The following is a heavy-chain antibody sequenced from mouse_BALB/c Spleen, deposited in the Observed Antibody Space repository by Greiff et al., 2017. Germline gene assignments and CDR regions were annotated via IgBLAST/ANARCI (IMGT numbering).Heavy chain of an antibody. CDR3: ARDTTVVAPFAY. J-gene: IGHJ3*01. CDR2: ISSGSSTI. D-gene: IGHD1-1*01. V-gene: IGHV5-17*02. CDR1: GFTFSSFG. Sequence: EVMLVESGGGLVQPGGSRKLSCAASGFTFSSFGMHWVRQAPEKGLEWVAYISSGSSTIYYADTVKGRFTISRDNPKNTLFLQMTSLRSEDTAMYYCARDTTVVAPFAYWGQGTLVTVSA.